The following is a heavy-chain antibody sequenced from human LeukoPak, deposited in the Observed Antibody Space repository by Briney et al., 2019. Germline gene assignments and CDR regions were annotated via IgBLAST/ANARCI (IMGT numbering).Heavy chain of an antibody. CDR3: AHSISMDFEY. CDR1: GGSISTNNYF. V-gene: IGHV4-39*07. D-gene: IGHD2/OR15-2a*01. CDR2: IYYSGST. Sequence: PSETLSLTCTVSGGSISTNNYFWGWIRQPPGKGLEWIASIYYSGSTYYNPSLKSRVTISVDTSKNQFSLKLSSVTAADTAVYYCAHSISMDFEYWGQGTLVTVSS. J-gene: IGHJ4*02.